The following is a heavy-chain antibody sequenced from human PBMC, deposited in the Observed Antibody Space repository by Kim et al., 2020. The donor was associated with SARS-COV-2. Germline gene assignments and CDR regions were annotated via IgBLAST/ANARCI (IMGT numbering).Heavy chain of an antibody. Sequence: GGSLRLSCTASGFTFADYAMNWVRQAPGKGLEWVGFISSKAYGGTREYAASVKGRFTISRDDSKNIAYLQMSSLTTEDTAVYYCTRSPYYDYIWAPNWGQGTQVTVSS. CDR3: TRSPYYDYIWAPN. D-gene: IGHD3-16*01. J-gene: IGHJ4*02. CDR2: ISSKAYGGTR. CDR1: GFTFADYA. V-gene: IGHV3-49*04.